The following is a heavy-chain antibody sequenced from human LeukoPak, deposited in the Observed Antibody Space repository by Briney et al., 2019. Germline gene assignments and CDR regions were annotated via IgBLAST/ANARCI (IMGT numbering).Heavy chain of an antibody. CDR3: AKEVKLRGAPYGTVDY. CDR1: GFTFSTYS. D-gene: IGHD3-10*01. V-gene: IGHV3-21*01. Sequence: PGGSLRLSCAASGFTFSTYSMSWVRQAPGKGLEWVSSISDNSYWIYYADSVEGRFIISRDNAKNSLYLQMNSLRVDDTAVYYCAKEVKLRGAPYGTVDYWGQGTLVTVSS. J-gene: IGHJ4*02. CDR2: ISDNSYWI.